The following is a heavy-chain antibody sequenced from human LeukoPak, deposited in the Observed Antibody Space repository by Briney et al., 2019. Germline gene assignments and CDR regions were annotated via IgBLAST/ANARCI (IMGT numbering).Heavy chain of an antibody. CDR2: INQSGST. J-gene: IGHJ4*02. CDR3: ARERYVDY. CDR1: GGSFSGFY. Sequence: SETLSLTCAVYGGSFSGFYWTWIRQSPGKGLEWIGEINQSGSTTYNPFLESRVTISLDTSKNQFSLKLDSVTAADTAVYYCARERYVDYWGQGTLVTVSS. V-gene: IGHV4-34*01.